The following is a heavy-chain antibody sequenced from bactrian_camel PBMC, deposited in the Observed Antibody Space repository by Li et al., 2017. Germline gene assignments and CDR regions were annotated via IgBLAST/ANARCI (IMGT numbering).Heavy chain of an antibody. V-gene: IGHV3S28*01. Sequence: QLVESGGGSVQAGGSLRLSCTASGYNPSTHCRGWFRQAPGKEGEGVAAIYTGGSSTDYADSVKGRFTISQDNAKNTLYLQMNDLKPEDTAMYYCAADRYCHGGLALRGADFGHWGQGTQVTVS. J-gene: IGHJ6*01. D-gene: IGHD7*01. CDR3: AADRYCHGGLALRGADFGH. CDR1: GYNPSTHC. CDR2: IYTGGSST.